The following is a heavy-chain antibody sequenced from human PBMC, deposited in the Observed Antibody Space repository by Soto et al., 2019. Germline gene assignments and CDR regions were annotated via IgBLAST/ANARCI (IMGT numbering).Heavy chain of an antibody. CDR2: IDWDDDK. V-gene: IGHV2-70*04. J-gene: IGHJ3*02. D-gene: IGHD3-10*01. CDR3: VRCGEGSYCTRAFDI. CDR1: WFSLNTREVG. Sequence: PAPRYPTHTLALACTFSWFSLNTREVGVSWIRQPPGKALEWLARIDWDDDKRYSTSLETRLAISKDTSKNQVVLTMTNMEPVDTGTYYCVRCGEGSYCTRAFDIWGQGTVVT.